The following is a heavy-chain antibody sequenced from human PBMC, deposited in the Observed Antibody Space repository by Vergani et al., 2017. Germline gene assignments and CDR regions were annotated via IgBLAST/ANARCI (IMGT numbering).Heavy chain of an antibody. J-gene: IGHJ3*01. D-gene: IGHD2-21*01. CDR2: IYTSGAT. V-gene: IGHV4-4*07. Sequence: QVRLQESGPGLVKPSETLSLTCSVSGDSMSGYYWSWIRQPPGKELEWIGRIYTSGATNYNPSLRSRAIMSVDASKKQFSLKLTSVTAADTAVYYCARDGGEYDKDALDVWGQGTKVTVTS. CDR3: ARDGGEYDKDALDV. CDR1: GDSMSGYY.